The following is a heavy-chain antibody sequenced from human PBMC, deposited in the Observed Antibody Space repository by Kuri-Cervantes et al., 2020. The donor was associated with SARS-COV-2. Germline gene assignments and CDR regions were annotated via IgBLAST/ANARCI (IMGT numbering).Heavy chain of an antibody. CDR2: ISSAGTYI. CDR3: ARLGAARKSYYYYYMDV. V-gene: IGHV3-21*01. D-gene: IGHD6-13*01. CDR1: GFTLSNYN. Sequence: GESLKISCAASGFTLSNYNMNWVRQAPGKGLEWVSSISSAGTYIHYADSVKGRFTISRDNAKNSLYLQMNSLRAEDTAVYYCARLGAARKSYYYYYMDVWGKGTTVTVSS. J-gene: IGHJ6*03.